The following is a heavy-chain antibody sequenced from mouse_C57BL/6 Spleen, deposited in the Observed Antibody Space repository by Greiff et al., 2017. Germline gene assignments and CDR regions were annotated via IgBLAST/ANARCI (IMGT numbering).Heavy chain of an antibody. V-gene: IGHV1-26*01. D-gene: IGHD1-1*01. CDR3: ARGGTVVGRGSWFAY. CDR1: GYTFTDYY. Sequence: EVQLQQSGPELVKPGASVKISCKASGYTFTDYYMNWVKQSHGKSLEWIGDINPNNGGTSYNQKFKGKATLTVDKSSSTAYMELRSLTSEDSAVYYCARGGTVVGRGSWFAYWGQGTLVTVSA. CDR2: INPNNGGT. J-gene: IGHJ3*01.